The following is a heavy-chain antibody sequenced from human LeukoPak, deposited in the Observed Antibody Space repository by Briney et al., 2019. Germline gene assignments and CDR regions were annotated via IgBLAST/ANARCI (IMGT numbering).Heavy chain of an antibody. Sequence: GGSLRLSCAASGFTFKNYWMHWVRQAPGKGLVWVSRINSDESTTTYAESVEGRFTISRDNAKNTVYLEMNSLRDEDTAVYFCARKYYSDSSGHYDYWGQGTLVTVSP. J-gene: IGHJ4*02. CDR2: INSDESTT. V-gene: IGHV3-74*01. CDR1: GFTFKNYW. D-gene: IGHD3-22*01. CDR3: ARKYYSDSSGHYDY.